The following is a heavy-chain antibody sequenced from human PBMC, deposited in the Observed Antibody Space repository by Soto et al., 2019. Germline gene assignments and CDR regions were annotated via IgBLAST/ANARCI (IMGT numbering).Heavy chain of an antibody. Sequence: ASVKVSCKASGYTFTSYGISWVRQAPGQGLEWMGWISAYNGNTNYAQKLQGRVTMTTDTSTSTAYMELRSLRSDDTAVYYRARWGVDTATADAFDIWGQGTMVTVSS. CDR2: ISAYNGNT. V-gene: IGHV1-18*01. D-gene: IGHD5-18*01. J-gene: IGHJ3*02. CDR1: GYTFTSYG. CDR3: ARWGVDTATADAFDI.